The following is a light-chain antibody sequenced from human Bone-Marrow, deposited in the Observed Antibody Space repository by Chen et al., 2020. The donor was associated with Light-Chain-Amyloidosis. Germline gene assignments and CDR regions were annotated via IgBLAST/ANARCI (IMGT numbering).Light chain of an antibody. V-gene: IGLV3-25*03. Sequence: ELTQPPSVSVSPGQTARITCSGDDLPTKYAYWYQQKPGQAPVLVIHRDTERPSGISERFSGSSSGTTATLTISGVQAELEADYHCQSADSSGTYEVIFGGGTKLTVL. CDR3: QSADSSGTYEVI. CDR1: DLPTKY. CDR2: RDT. J-gene: IGLJ2*01.